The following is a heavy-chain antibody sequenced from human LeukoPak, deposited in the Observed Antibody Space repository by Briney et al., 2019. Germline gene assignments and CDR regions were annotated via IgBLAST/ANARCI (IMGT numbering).Heavy chain of an antibody. CDR3: AKQEDIWFGELLPVDY. J-gene: IGHJ4*02. V-gene: IGHV3-23*01. D-gene: IGHD3-10*01. CDR1: GFTLSRYS. Sequence: GGSLRLSCAASGFTLSRYSMNWVRQAPGKGLEWVSAISGSGGSTYYTDSVKGRFTISRDNSKNTLYLQMNSLRAEDTAVYYCAKQEDIWFGELLPVDYWGQGTLVTVSS. CDR2: ISGSGGST.